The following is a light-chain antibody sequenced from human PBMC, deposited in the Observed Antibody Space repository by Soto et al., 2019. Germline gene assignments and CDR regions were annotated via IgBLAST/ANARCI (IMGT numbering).Light chain of an antibody. Sequence: EIVLTQSPGTLSLSPGERATLSCRASQSVNSNYLAWYQQKPGQGPRVLMYGASSRATGIPDRFSGSGSGTDFTLTISRLEPEDFAVYYCQQYYHSPRTFGQGTKVEIK. CDR3: QQYYHSPRT. CDR1: QSVNSNY. V-gene: IGKV3-20*01. CDR2: GAS. J-gene: IGKJ1*01.